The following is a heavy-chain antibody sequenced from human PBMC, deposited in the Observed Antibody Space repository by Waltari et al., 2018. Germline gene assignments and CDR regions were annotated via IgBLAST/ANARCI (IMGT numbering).Heavy chain of an antibody. Sequence: QVQLQESGPGLVKPSETLSLTCTVSGCSISSSYWSCIRPPAGKGLEWIGRIYTSGSTNYNPSLKSRVTMSVDTSKNQFSLKLSSVTAADTAVYYCARDSGGDYPVEFDYWGQGTLVTVSS. V-gene: IGHV4-4*07. CDR1: GCSISSSY. CDR3: ARDSGGDYPVEFDY. J-gene: IGHJ4*02. D-gene: IGHD4-17*01. CDR2: IYTSGST.